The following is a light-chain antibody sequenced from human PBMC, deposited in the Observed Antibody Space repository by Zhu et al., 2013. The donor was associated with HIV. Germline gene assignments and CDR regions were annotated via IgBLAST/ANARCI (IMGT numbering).Light chain of an antibody. J-gene: IGLJ2*01. CDR2: EVS. Sequence: QSALTQPASVSGSPGQSITISCAGTSSDVGSYYLVSWYQQHPGKAPKLMIYEVSNRPSGVSNRFSGSKSGNTASLTISGLQAEDEADYYCSSYTSSSVVFGGGTKLTVL. V-gene: IGLV2-14*02. CDR1: SSDVGSYYL. CDR3: SSYTSSSVV.